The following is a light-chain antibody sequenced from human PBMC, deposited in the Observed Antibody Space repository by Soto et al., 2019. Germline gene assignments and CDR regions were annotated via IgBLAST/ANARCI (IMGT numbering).Light chain of an antibody. V-gene: IGKV3-20*01. CDR1: QSVSSSY. CDR2: GAS. J-gene: IGKJ4*01. Sequence: EIVLTQSPGTLSLSPGERATLSCRASQSVSSSYLAWYQQKPGQAPRLLIYGASSRATGIPDRFSGSGSGTDFTLIISSLQPKDFATYYCQQFKIYPLTLGGGTKVEIK. CDR3: QQFKIYPLT.